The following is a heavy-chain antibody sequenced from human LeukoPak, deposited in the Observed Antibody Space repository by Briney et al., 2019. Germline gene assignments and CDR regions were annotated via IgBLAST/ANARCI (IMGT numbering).Heavy chain of an antibody. CDR1: GFTFSSYS. J-gene: IGHJ3*02. V-gene: IGHV3-48*01. Sequence: GGSLRLSCAASGFTFSSYSMNWVRQAPGKGLEWVSYISSSSSTIYYADSVKGRFTISRDNAKNSLYLQMNSLRAEDTAVYYCARGFIAARPGGAFDIWGQGTMVTVSS. CDR2: ISSSSSTI. CDR3: ARGFIAARPGGAFDI. D-gene: IGHD6-6*01.